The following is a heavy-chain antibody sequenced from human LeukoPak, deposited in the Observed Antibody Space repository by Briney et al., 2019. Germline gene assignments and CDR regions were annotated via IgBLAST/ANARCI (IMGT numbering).Heavy chain of an antibody. Sequence: SSETLSLTCTVSGGSISNYYWSWIRQTPGKGLEWIGYIYYSGNTNYNPSLKSRVTISVDMSKNQFSLRLRSVTAADTAVYYCARGGAPYSSSWGPTDYWGQGTLVTVSS. CDR2: IYYSGNT. J-gene: IGHJ4*02. D-gene: IGHD6-13*01. CDR3: ARGGAPYSSSWGPTDY. CDR1: GGSISNYY. V-gene: IGHV4-59*08.